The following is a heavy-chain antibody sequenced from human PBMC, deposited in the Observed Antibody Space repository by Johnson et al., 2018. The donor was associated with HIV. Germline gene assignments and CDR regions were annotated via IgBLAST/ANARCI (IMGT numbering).Heavy chain of an antibody. D-gene: IGHD6-13*01. CDR3: ARDYGRGSRSGNWQQLATDAFDI. V-gene: IGHV3-30*04. J-gene: IGHJ3*02. CDR2: ISYDGSNK. Sequence: QVQLVESGGGVVQPGRSLRLSCAVSGFTFSSYPMHWVRQAPGKGLEWVAVISYDGSNKYYADSVKGRFTISRDNSKNTLYLQMNSLRAEDTAVYYCARDYGRGSRSGNWQQLATDAFDIWGQGTMVTVSS. CDR1: GFTFSSYP.